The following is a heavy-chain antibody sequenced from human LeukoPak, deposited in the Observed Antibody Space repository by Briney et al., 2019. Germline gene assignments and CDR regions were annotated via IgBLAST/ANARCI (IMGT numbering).Heavy chain of an antibody. CDR2: ISWNSGSI. V-gene: IGHV3-9*01. D-gene: IGHD6-13*01. CDR3: AKDMWQQLVPNWFDS. Sequence: PGGSLRLSCAASGFTFDNYAMHWVRLAPGKGLEWVSGISWNSGSIAYADAVKGRFTISRDNAKNSLYLQMNSLRTEDTALYYCAKDMWQQLVPNWFDSWGRGTLVTVSS. CDR1: GFTFDNYA. J-gene: IGHJ5*01.